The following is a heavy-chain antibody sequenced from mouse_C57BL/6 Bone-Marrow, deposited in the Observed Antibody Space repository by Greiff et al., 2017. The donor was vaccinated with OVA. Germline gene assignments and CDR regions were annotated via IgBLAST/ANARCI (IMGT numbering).Heavy chain of an antibody. CDR2: IDPNSGGT. Sequence: QVQLQQPGAELVQPGASVKLSCKASGYTFTSYWMHWVKPRPGRGLAWIGRIDPNSGGTKYNEKFKSKATLTVDKPSSTAYMQISSLTSEDSAVYYCARSFNGEGSYWYFEVWGTGTTVTVSS. J-gene: IGHJ1*03. CDR1: GYTFTSYW. V-gene: IGHV1-72*01. CDR3: ARSFNGEGSYWYFEV.